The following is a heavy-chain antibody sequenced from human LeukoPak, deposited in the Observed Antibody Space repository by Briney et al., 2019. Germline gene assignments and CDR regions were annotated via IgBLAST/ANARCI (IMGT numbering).Heavy chain of an antibody. J-gene: IGHJ4*02. V-gene: IGHV3-23*01. D-gene: IGHD6-19*01. CDR3: ARSSGWWSLDY. Sequence: GGSLRLSCAASGFTFSTASLHWVRQAPGRGPEWVSAFDTGFGTYYPDSLKGRFTISRDNSKNTLFLQMNSLRAEDTAVYYCARSSGWWSLDYWGQGTLVTVSS. CDR2: FDTGFGT. CDR1: GFTFSTAS.